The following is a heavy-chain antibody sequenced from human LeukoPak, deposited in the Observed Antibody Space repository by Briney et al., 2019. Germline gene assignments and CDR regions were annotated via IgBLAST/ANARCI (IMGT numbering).Heavy chain of an antibody. CDR3: ARHPYDFWSGYYMNWFDP. J-gene: IGHJ5*02. D-gene: IGHD3-3*01. CDR2: IYYSGST. Sequence: EPSETLSLTCTVSGGSVSSGSYYWSWIRQPPGKGLEWIGYIYYSGSTNYNPSLKSRVTISVDTSKNQFSLKLSSVTAADTAVYYCARHPYDFWSGYYMNWFDPWGQGTLVTVSS. CDR1: GGSVSSGSYY. V-gene: IGHV4-61*01.